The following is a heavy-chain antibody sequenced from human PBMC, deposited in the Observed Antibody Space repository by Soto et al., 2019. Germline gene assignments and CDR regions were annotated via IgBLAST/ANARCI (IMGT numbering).Heavy chain of an antibody. V-gene: IGHV1-2*02. J-gene: IGHJ4*02. Sequence: QVQLVQSGAEVTKPGGSVTVFCKASGYTFTGYYLHWLRQAPGQGLEWMGWINPNSGATNQAQKFQGTVTMARDKSMSTAYMELSRLTSDDTAVYYCARDAVSTIGDFDYWGQGTLVTVSS. CDR2: INPNSGAT. CDR1: GYTFTGYY. D-gene: IGHD5-12*01. CDR3: ARDAVSTIGDFDY.